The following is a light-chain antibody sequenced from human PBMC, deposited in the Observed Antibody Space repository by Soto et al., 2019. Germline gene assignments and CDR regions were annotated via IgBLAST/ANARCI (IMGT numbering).Light chain of an antibody. CDR3: QSYDSSLSGLYV. CDR2: GNS. V-gene: IGLV1-40*01. CDR1: SSNIGAGYD. J-gene: IGLJ1*01. Sequence: QSVLTQPPSVYGAPGQRVTISCTRSSSNIGAGYDVHWYQQLPGTAPKLLIYGNSNRPSGVPDRFSGSKSGTSASLAITGLQAEDEADYYCQSYDSSLSGLYVFGTGTKVTVL.